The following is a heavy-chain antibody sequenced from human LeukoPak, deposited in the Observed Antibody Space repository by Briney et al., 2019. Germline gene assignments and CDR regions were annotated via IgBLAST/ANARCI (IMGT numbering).Heavy chain of an antibody. D-gene: IGHD1-26*01. J-gene: IGHJ4*02. CDR1: GYTFSSYG. CDR3: ARDQYSESSPGHFDY. CDR2: ISAYNGNT. Sequence: ASVKVSCKASGYTFSSYGIGWVRQAPGQGLEWMGWISAYNGNTKYAQKVQGRVTMTTDSSTSTAYMELRSLRSDDTAVYYCARDQYSESSPGHFDYWGQGTLVTVSS. V-gene: IGHV1-18*01.